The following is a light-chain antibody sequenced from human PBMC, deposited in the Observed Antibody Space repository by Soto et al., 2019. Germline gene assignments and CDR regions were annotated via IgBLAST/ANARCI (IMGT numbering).Light chain of an antibody. CDR3: QQYGSFPYT. CDR1: QSVSSSY. V-gene: IGKV3-20*01. CDR2: DTS. Sequence: EIVLTQSPGTLSLSPGERATLSCRASQSVSSSYLAWYQQKPGQAPGLLIYDTSTRATGIPDRFGGSGSGTDFHLTISRLEPEDFAVYYCQQYGSFPYTFGQGTKLEI. J-gene: IGKJ2*01.